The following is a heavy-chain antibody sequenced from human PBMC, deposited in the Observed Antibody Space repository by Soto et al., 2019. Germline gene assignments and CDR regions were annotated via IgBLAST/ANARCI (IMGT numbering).Heavy chain of an antibody. CDR1: GGSISSYY. CDR2: IYYSGST. J-gene: IGHJ4*02. V-gene: IGHV4-59*01. CDR3: ARSTYDSSDH. D-gene: IGHD3-22*01. Sequence: SETLSLTCTVSGGSISSYYWSWIRQPPEKGLEWIGYIYYSGSTNYNPSLKSRVTISVDTSKNQFSLKLSSVTAADTAVYYCARSTYDSSDHWGQGTLVTVSS.